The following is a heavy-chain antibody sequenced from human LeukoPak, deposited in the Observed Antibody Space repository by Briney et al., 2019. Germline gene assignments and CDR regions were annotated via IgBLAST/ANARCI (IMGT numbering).Heavy chain of an antibody. D-gene: IGHD3-22*01. J-gene: IGHJ4*02. CDR2: IYYSGTT. CDR3: ARYSYDSSGYYSFDY. CDR1: GDSINNYY. V-gene: IGHV4-59*01. Sequence: SETLSLTCTVSGDSINNYYWSWIRQPPGKGLEWIGYIYYSGTTTYNPSLKSRVTISIDTSNNRFSLKLSSVTAADAAVYYCARYSYDSSGYYSFDYWGQGTLLTVSS.